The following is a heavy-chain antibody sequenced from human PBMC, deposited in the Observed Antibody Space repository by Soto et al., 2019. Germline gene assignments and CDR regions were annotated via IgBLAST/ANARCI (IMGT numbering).Heavy chain of an antibody. D-gene: IGHD6-13*01. CDR2: ISYDGSNK. CDR1: GFTFSSYA. V-gene: IGHV3-30-3*01. CDR3: ASNIAAAGDFDY. J-gene: IGHJ4*02. Sequence: QVQLVESGGGVVQPGGSLRLSCAASGFTFSSYAMHWVRQAPGKGLEWVAVISYDGSNKYYADSVKGRFTISRDNSKNTLYLQMNSLRAEDTAVYYCASNIAAAGDFDYWGQGTLVTVSS.